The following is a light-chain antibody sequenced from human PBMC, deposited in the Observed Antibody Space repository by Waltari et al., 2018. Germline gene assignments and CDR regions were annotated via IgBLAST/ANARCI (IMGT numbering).Light chain of an antibody. CDR3: ASYTSSSTWV. CDR1: SSDGGGYNS. CDR2: DVS. J-gene: IGLJ3*02. V-gene: IGLV2-14*03. Sequence: QSALTQPAPVFGSPGQSIPLPCPGTSSDGGGYNSASWYQQRPGKAPKVMLYDVSYRPSGVSNRFSVSKSGNTASLTISGLQAEDEADYYCASYTSSSTWVFGGGTKLTVL.